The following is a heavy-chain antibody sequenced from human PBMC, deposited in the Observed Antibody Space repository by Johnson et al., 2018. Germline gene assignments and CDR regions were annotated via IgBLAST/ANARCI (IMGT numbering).Heavy chain of an antibody. CDR1: GYRFTNYW. Sequence: VQLVESGAEVKKPGESLKISCKGSGYRFTNYWIGWVRQMPGKGLEWMGIIYPGDSDMRYSTAFQGQVTISVDKSSSTAYLQWSSLKAADTAMYYCARLGCQTADCTTSICLGGDIWGQGTMFTVSS. CDR3: ARLGCQTADCTTSICLGGDI. J-gene: IGHJ3*02. CDR2: IYPGDSDM. D-gene: IGHD2-2*01. V-gene: IGHV5-51*03.